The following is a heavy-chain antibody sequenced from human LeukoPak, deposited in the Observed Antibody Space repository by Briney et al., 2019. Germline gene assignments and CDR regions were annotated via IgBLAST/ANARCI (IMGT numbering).Heavy chain of an antibody. D-gene: IGHD3-22*01. CDR1: GFTFNNYI. V-gene: IGHV3-30*04. Sequence: GRSLRLSCAASGFTFNNYIMHWVRQAPGKGLDWVAVILEDGSYQYYADSVKGRFTISRDNNKNSLYLQMNSLRTEDTALYYCATAPYDSIGIFDYWGQGTLVTVSS. J-gene: IGHJ4*02. CDR3: ATAPYDSIGIFDY. CDR2: ILEDGSYQ.